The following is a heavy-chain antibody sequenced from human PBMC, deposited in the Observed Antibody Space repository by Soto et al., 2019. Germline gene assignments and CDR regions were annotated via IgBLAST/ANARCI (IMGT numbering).Heavy chain of an antibody. V-gene: IGHV3-30*18. D-gene: IGHD6-19*01. J-gene: IGHJ4*02. CDR3: AKRYSGGWYCFDY. Sequence: QVQLVESGGGVVQPGRSLRLSCAASGFTFSTYGMHWVRQAPGKGLEWVAVISYDGSNKYYADTVKGRFTITRDNSKNARYLRMNSLRAEDTAVYYCAKRYSGGWYCFDYWGQGTLVTVSS. CDR1: GFTFSTYG. CDR2: ISYDGSNK.